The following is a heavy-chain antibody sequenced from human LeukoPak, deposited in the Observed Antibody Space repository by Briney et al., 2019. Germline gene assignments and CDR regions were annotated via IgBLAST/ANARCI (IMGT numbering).Heavy chain of an antibody. J-gene: IGHJ4*02. CDR2: ISSSSSYI. V-gene: IGHV3-21*01. CDR1: GFTFSSYS. Sequence: GGSLRLSCAASGFTFSSYSMNWVRQAPGKGLEWVSSISSSSSYIYYADSVKGRFTISRDNAKNSLYLQMNSLRAEDTAVYYCARAPPSYSSSWYGGFSVGGFDYWGQGTLVTVSS. CDR3: ARAPPSYSSSWYGGFSVGGFDY. D-gene: IGHD6-13*01.